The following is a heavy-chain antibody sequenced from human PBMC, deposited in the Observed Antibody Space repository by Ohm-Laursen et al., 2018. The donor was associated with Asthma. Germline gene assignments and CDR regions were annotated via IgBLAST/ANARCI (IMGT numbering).Heavy chain of an antibody. D-gene: IGHD3-10*01. V-gene: IGHV3-23*01. CDR3: ARGFGEFYFDY. CDR1: GFTFSSYA. J-gene: IGHJ4*02. Sequence: SLRLSRTASGFTFSSYAMSWVRQAPGKGLEWVSVISYDEGNTYYADSVKGRFTISRDNSKNTLYLQMNSLRAEDTAVYYCARGFGEFYFDYWGQGTLVTVSS. CDR2: ISYDEGNT.